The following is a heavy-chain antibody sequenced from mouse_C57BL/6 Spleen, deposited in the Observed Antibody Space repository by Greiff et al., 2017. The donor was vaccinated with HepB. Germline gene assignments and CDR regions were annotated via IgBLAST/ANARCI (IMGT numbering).Heavy chain of an antibody. V-gene: IGHV5-4*03. CDR3: ARPISTVVATDWYFDV. J-gene: IGHJ1*03. CDR2: ISDGGSYT. CDR1: GFTFSSYA. D-gene: IGHD1-1*01. Sequence: EVKLVESGGGLVKPGGSLKLSCAASGFTFSSYAMSWVRQTPEKRLEWVATISDGGSYTYYPDNVKGRFTISRDNAKNNLYLQMSHLKSEGTAMYYCARPISTVVATDWYFDVWGTGTTVTVSS.